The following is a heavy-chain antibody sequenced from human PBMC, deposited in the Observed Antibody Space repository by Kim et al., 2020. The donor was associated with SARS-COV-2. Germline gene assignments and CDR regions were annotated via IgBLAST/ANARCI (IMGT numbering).Heavy chain of an antibody. Sequence: GGSLRLSCAASGFTFSSYSMNWVSQAPGKGLEWVSSSSSSSRYRDYADSVKGRFTISRDNAKNSLYLQRNSLRAEDTAVYYCASTPGVPAARYNYWGQGT. D-gene: IGHD2-2*01. CDR2: SSSSSRYR. J-gene: IGHJ4*02. V-gene: IGHV3-21*01. CDR3: ASTPGVPAARYNY. CDR1: GFTFSSYS.